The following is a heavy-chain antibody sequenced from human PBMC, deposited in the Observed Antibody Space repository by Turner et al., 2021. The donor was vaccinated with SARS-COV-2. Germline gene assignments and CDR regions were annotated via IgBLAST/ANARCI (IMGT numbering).Heavy chain of an antibody. J-gene: IGHJ6*02. CDR1: GFTFSSYW. D-gene: IGHD2-15*01. CDR3: AREESGSFGAYGMDV. Sequence: EVQLVESGVGLVQPGGSLRLSCAASGFTFSSYWMNWVRQGPGKGLEWVANIKQDGSEKYYVDSVKGRFTISRDNAKNSLYLQMNSLRAEDTAVYYCAREESGSFGAYGMDVWGQGTTVTVSS. V-gene: IGHV3-7*03. CDR2: IKQDGSEK.